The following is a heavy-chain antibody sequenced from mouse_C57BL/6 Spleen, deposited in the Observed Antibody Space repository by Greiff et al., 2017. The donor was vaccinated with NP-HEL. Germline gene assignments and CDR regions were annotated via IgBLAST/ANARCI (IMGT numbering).Heavy chain of an antibody. CDR1: GFTFSSYG. D-gene: IGHD2-10*01. CDR2: ISSGGSYT. V-gene: IGHV5-6*01. CDR3: ARHDTYYGNYEGYYFDY. J-gene: IGHJ2*01. Sequence: EVQRVESGGDLVKPGGSLKLSCAASGFTFSSYGMSWVRQTPDKRLEWVATISSGGSYTYYPDSVKGRFTISRDNAKNTLYLQMSSLKSEDTAMYYCARHDTYYGNYEGYYFDYWGQGTTLTVSS.